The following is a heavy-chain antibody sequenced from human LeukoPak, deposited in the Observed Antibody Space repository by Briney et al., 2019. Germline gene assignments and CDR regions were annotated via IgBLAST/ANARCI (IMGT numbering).Heavy chain of an antibody. Sequence: SETLSLTCTVSGGSISSYYWSWIRQPPGKGLEWIGYIYYSGSTNYNPSLKGRVTISVDTSKNQFSLKLSAVTAAAPAVHYCARAYCGGDCSFDYWGQGTLVTVSS. D-gene: IGHD2-21*02. CDR3: ARAYCGGDCSFDY. CDR2: IYYSGST. CDR1: GGSISSYY. V-gene: IGHV4-59*08. J-gene: IGHJ4*02.